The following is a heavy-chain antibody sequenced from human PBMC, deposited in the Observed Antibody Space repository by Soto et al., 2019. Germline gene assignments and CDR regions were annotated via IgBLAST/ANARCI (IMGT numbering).Heavy chain of an antibody. Sequence: PSETLSLTCTVSGGSISSGGYYWSWIRQHPGKGLEWIGYIYYSGSTYYNPSLKSRVTISVDTSKNQFSLKLSSVTAADTAVYYCARDPVTMVRGVIMRLHAFDIRGQGTMVTVSS. CDR3: ARDPVTMVRGVIMRLHAFDI. J-gene: IGHJ3*02. CDR2: IYYSGST. CDR1: GGSISSGGYY. D-gene: IGHD3-10*01. V-gene: IGHV4-31*03.